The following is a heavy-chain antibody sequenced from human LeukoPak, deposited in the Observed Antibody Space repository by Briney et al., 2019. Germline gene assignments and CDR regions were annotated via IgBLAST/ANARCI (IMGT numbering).Heavy chain of an antibody. J-gene: IGHJ4*02. V-gene: IGHV4-39*01. CDR3: QSRFLEWLLDY. Sequence: SETLSLTCTVSGGSISSNNYFWGWLRQPPGKGLEWIGSIYDSGSTYYNPSLKSRVTISVDTSKNQFSLKLNSVTAADTAMYYCQSRFLEWLLDYWGQGTLVTVSS. D-gene: IGHD3-3*01. CDR1: GGSISSNNYF. CDR2: IYDSGST.